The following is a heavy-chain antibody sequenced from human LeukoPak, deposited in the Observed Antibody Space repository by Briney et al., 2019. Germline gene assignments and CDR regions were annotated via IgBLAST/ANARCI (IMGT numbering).Heavy chain of an antibody. CDR3: ARHLNYYGSGSFHAFDI. V-gene: IGHV4-59*08. D-gene: IGHD3-10*01. CDR2: IYYSGST. J-gene: IGHJ3*02. Sequence: SETLSLTCTVSGGSISSHYWSWIRQPPGKGLEWIGYIYYSGSTNYNPSLKSRVTISVDTSKNQFSLKLSSVTAADTAVYYCARHLNYYGSGSFHAFDIWGQGTMVTVSS. CDR1: GGSISSHY.